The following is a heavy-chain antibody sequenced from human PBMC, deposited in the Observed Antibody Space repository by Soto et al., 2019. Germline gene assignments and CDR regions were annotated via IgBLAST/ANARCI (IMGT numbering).Heavy chain of an antibody. V-gene: IGHV1-3*01. CDR2: INAGNGNT. Sequence: ASVKVSCKASGYTFTSYAMHWVRQAPGQRLEWMGWINAGNGNTKYSQKFQGRVTITRDTSASTAYMELSSLRSEDTAVYYCARDTLYDSSGYYYVGYNWFDPWGQGTLVTVSS. J-gene: IGHJ5*02. CDR1: GYTFTSYA. D-gene: IGHD3-22*01. CDR3: ARDTLYDSSGYYYVGYNWFDP.